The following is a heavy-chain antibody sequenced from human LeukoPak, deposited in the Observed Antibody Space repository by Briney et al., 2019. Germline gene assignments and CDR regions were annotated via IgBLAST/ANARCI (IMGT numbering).Heavy chain of an antibody. CDR3: SSPGSGSFDY. Sequence: GESLKISCKGSGYSFSRYWVGWVRQKPGKGLELMGIVYPDDSDTRYSPSFQGQVTISVDKSLSTAYLQWSSLKASDTAMYYCSSPGSGSFDYWGQGTLVTVSS. D-gene: IGHD3-10*01. CDR1: GYSFSRYW. V-gene: IGHV5-51*01. CDR2: VYPDDSDT. J-gene: IGHJ4*02.